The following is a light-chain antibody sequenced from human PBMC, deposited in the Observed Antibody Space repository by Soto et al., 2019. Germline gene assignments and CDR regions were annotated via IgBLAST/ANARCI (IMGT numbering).Light chain of an antibody. V-gene: IGLV3-25*03. CDR3: QSADSSGTPNWV. CDR2: KDS. CDR1: ALPKQY. J-gene: IGLJ3*02. Sequence: SYELTQPPSVSVSPGQTARITCSGDALPKQYAYWYQQKPGQAPALVIYKDSERPSGIPERFSGSSSGTTVTLTISGVQAEDEADYCCQSADSSGTPNWVFGGGTKLTVL.